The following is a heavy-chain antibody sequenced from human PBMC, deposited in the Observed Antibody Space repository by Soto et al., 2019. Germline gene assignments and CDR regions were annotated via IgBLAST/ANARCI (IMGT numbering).Heavy chain of an antibody. V-gene: IGHV5-51*01. CDR2: IYPGDSDT. J-gene: IGHJ4*02. CDR1: GYSFNSYW. D-gene: IGHD1-1*01. Sequence: PGESLKISCKGSGYSFNSYWISWVRQMPGKGLEWMGIIYPGDSDTRYSPSFQGQVTISADKSISTAYLQWSSLSASDTAIYYCAGNGTVHTNNYDYWGQGTLVTVSS. CDR3: AGNGTVHTNNYDY.